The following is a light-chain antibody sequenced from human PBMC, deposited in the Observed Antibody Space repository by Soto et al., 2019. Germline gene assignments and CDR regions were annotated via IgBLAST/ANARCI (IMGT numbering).Light chain of an antibody. V-gene: IGLV1-40*01. J-gene: IGLJ3*02. Sequence: QSALTQPPSVSGAPGQKVTISCTGSSSNFGAGYDVHWYQQLPGTAPKLLIYGHSNRPSGVPDRFSGSKSGTLASLAITGLQAEDEADYYCQSYDSSLSGWVFGGGTKLTVL. CDR2: GHS. CDR1: SSNFGAGYD. CDR3: QSYDSSLSGWV.